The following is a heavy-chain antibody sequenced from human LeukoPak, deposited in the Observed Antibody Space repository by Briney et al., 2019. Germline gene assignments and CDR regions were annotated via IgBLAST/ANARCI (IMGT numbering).Heavy chain of an antibody. J-gene: IGHJ6*03. CDR2: IIPIFGTA. CDR3: ARQAKLVPAAIPTYYYYYMDV. D-gene: IGHD2-2*02. CDR1: GGTFSSYA. Sequence: SVKVSCKASGGTFSSYAISWVRQAPGQGLEWMGGIIPIFGTANYAQKFQGRVTITTDESTSTAYMELRSLRSDDTAVYYCARQAKLVPAAIPTYYYYYMDVWGKGTTVTVSS. V-gene: IGHV1-69*05.